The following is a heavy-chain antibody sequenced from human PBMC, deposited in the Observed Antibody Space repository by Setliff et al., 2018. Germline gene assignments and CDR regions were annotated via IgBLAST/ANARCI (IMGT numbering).Heavy chain of an antibody. V-gene: IGHV1-69*05. CDR2: TIPIFGST. CDR1: GGTFSSYG. CDR3: AREGVDTRSSTDYRYYMDV. Sequence: EASVQVSCKASGGTFSSYGISWVRQAPGQGLEWMGGTIPIFGSTNYAQKFQDRVTIITDESTSTAYMELRSLRTEDTAVYYCAREGVDTRSSTDYRYYMDVWGKGTTVTVSS. J-gene: IGHJ6*03. D-gene: IGHD5-18*01.